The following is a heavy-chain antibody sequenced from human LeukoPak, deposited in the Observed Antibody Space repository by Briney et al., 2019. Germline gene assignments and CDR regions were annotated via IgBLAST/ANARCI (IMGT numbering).Heavy chain of an antibody. CDR2: IRYDGSNK. Sequence: GGSLRLSCAASGFTFSSYGMHWVRQAPGKGLEWVAFIRYDGSNKYYADSVKGRFTISRDNSKNTLYLQMNSLRAEDTAVYYCAKDQRYYDFWSADDAFDIWGQGTMVTVSS. CDR1: GFTFSSYG. V-gene: IGHV3-30*02. CDR3: AKDQRYYDFWSADDAFDI. J-gene: IGHJ3*02. D-gene: IGHD3-3*01.